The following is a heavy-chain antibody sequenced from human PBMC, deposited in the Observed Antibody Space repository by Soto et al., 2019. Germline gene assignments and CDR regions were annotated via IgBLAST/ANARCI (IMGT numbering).Heavy chain of an antibody. CDR3: ARDRDGGWFHMDV. D-gene: IGHD6-19*01. CDR2: ISYDGTNR. J-gene: IGHJ6*02. V-gene: IGHV3-30*03. Sequence: QVQLVESGGGVVQPGRSLRLSCAASGFTFSSYGMHWVRQAPGKGLEWVAVISYDGTNRNHADSVKGRFTISRDNSKDTLYLQMNSLRAEDTAVYYCARDRDGGWFHMDVWGQGTTVTVSS. CDR1: GFTFSSYG.